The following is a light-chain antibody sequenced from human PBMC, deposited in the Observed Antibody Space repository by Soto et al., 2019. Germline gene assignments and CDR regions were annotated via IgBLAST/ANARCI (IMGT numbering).Light chain of an antibody. Sequence: EIVLTQSPGTLSLSPGERATLSCRASQSVNIFLAWFQQKPGQAPRLLIFHSSNRSTGVPDRFSGSGSVTDFTPTITSLEPEDSAVYYCHHYVGSPWSFGQGTRVEIK. J-gene: IGKJ1*01. CDR2: HSS. CDR1: QSVNIF. V-gene: IGKV3-20*01. CDR3: HHYVGSPWS.